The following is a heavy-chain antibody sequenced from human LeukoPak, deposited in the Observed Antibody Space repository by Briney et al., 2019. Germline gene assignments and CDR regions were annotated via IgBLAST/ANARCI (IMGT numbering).Heavy chain of an antibody. J-gene: IGHJ4*02. CDR2: IYYSGST. Sequence: SETLSLTCTVSGGSISSSSYYWGWIRQPPGKGLEWIGSIYYSGSTYYNPSLKSRVTISVDTSKNQFSLKLSSVTAADTAVYYCARLGGGGISYYDFWSGSQVAYYFDYWGQGTLVTVSS. CDR1: GGSISSSSYY. V-gene: IGHV4-39*01. D-gene: IGHD3-3*01. CDR3: ARLGGGGISYYDFWSGSQVAYYFDY.